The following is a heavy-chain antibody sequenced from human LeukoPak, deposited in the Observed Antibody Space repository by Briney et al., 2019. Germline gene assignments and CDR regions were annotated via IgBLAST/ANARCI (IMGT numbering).Heavy chain of an antibody. V-gene: IGHV3-30*03. CDR3: ARAGASNEFDY. CDR1: GFTFSSYG. D-gene: IGHD2-8*01. J-gene: IGHJ4*02. Sequence: GGSLRLSCAASGFTFSSYGMHWVRQAPGKGLEWVAVISYDGSYKYYADSVKGRFTISRDNSKNTLYLQMNSLRVEDTAVYYCARAGASNEFDYWGQGTLVTVSS. CDR2: ISYDGSYK.